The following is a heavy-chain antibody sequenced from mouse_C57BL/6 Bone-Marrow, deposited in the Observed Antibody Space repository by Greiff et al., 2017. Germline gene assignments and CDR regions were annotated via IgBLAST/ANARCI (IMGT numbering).Heavy chain of an antibody. CDR3: GRDDYGSSDY. CDR2: IYPGDGYT. J-gene: IGHJ2*01. D-gene: IGHD1-1*01. Sequence: QVQLQQSGPELVKPGASVKISCKASGYAFNSSWMTWVKQRPGKGLEWIGRIYPGDGYTNYNGKFKGKATLTADKSSSTDYMQLSSLTSEDSAVDLCGRDDYGSSDYWGQGTTLTVSS. V-gene: IGHV1-82*01. CDR1: GYAFNSSW.